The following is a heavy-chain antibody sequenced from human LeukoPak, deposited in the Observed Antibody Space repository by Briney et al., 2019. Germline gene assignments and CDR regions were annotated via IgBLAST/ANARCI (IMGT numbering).Heavy chain of an antibody. Sequence: GGSLRLSCAASGFTFSSYAMSWVRQAPGKGLEWVSAISGSGGSTYYADSVKGRFTISRDNSKNTLYLQMNSLRAEDTAVYYCARSAYGSGSYKGQFDYWGQGTLVTVSS. D-gene: IGHD3-10*01. V-gene: IGHV3-23*01. CDR2: ISGSGGST. CDR3: ARSAYGSGSYKGQFDY. CDR1: GFTFSSYA. J-gene: IGHJ4*02.